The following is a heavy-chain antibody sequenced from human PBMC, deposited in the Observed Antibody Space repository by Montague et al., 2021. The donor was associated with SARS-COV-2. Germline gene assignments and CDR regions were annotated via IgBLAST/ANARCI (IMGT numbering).Heavy chain of an antibody. Sequence: SETLSLTCTVSGGPITGYYWSWLRRSPGKGLEWIAYIYDGGAVNYNPSLGSRATISTDTSKNQLSLKVNPVTAADTAVYYCVRDHPYGGPRGAYDIWGQGTVVTVSS. CDR1: GGPITGYY. J-gene: IGHJ3*02. V-gene: IGHV4-59*01. D-gene: IGHD4-23*01. CDR3: VRDHPYGGPRGAYDI. CDR2: IYDGGAV.